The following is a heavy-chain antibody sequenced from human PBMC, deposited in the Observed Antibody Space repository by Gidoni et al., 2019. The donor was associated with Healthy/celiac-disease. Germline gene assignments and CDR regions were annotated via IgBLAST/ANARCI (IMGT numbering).Heavy chain of an antibody. CDR1: GFPFSSYA. D-gene: IGHD2-8*01. CDR2: ISGSGGST. J-gene: IGHJ4*02. CDR3: AKDPGLLMVYATTGFDY. V-gene: IGHV3-23*01. Sequence: EVQLLESGGGLVQPGGSLSLSCAASGFPFSSYAMSWVRQAPGKGREWVSAISGSGGSTYYADSVKGRFTISRDNSKNTLYLQMNSLSAEDTAVYYCAKDPGLLMVYATTGFDYWGQGTLVTVSS.